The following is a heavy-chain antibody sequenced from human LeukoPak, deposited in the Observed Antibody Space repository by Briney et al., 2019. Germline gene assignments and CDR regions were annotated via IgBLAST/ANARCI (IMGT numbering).Heavy chain of an antibody. CDR3: AKADSGTGAFDY. J-gene: IGHJ4*02. Sequence: GGSLRLSCAASGFTFSSYAMDWVRQAPGKGLEWVSAISSGGGITYYADSVKGRFTVSRDNSKNTLYLQMNSLRAEDPAVYYCAKADSGTGAFDYWGQGTLVTASS. CDR1: GFTFSSYA. V-gene: IGHV3-23*01. CDR2: ISSGGGIT. D-gene: IGHD2-21*01.